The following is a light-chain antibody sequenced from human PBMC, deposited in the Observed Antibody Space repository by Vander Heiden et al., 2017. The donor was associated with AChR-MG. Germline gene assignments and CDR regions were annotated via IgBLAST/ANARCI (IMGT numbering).Light chain of an antibody. Sequence: EVVMTQSPATLSVSPGERVTLSCRASQSVSSKLAWYLQKPGQAPRLLIYGASTRATGLPARFSGSGSGTDFTLTITGLQSEDFAVYYCQQDAHLVTFGQGTKVEIK. J-gene: IGKJ1*01. CDR3: QQDAHLVT. V-gene: IGKV3-15*01. CDR2: GAS. CDR1: QSVSSK.